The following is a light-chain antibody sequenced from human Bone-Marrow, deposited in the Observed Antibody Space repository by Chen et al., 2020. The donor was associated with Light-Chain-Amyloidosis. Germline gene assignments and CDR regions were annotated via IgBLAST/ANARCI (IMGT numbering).Light chain of an antibody. CDR2: DAS. J-gene: IGKJ4*01. V-gene: IGKV3-20*01. CDR3: QQYGGAPLT. Sequence: ELVLTQSPGTLSLSPGERATLPCRASQSVRSDYLAWYTQKPGQAPRVVIYDASSRATGIPDRFRGSGSGTDCTLAISRLEPEDSAVYFCQQYGGAPLTFGGGTKVEIK. CDR1: QSVRSDY.